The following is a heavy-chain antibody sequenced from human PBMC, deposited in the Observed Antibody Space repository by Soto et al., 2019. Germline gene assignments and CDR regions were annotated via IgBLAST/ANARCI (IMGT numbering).Heavy chain of an antibody. J-gene: IGHJ4*02. D-gene: IGHD3-22*01. CDR2: MSRTGDNT. V-gene: IGHV3-23*01. CDR3: AKDQSNSNPLYYFDF. Sequence: GESLKISCAASGFTFSIYAMTWVRQSPGKGLEWVSSMSRTGDNTYYADSVKGRFTISRDNSKNTLYLQMNSLRAEDTAIYYCAKDQSNSNPLYYFDFWGPGTLVTVSS. CDR1: GFTFSIYA.